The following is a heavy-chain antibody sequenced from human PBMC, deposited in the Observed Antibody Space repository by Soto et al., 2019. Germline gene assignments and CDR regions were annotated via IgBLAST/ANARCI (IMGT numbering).Heavy chain of an antibody. V-gene: IGHV4-34*01. CDR3: ARDKISGLFDY. CDR1: GGSFSGYD. J-gene: IGHJ4*02. CDR2: INHSGSS. Sequence: QVQLQQWGAGLLKPSETLSLTCAVYGGSFSGYDWTWIRQPPGTGLEWIGEINHSGSSNYNPSLKSRVTISVDTSKNQSSPKLTSVTAADTAVYYCARDKISGLFDYWGQGTLVTVSS.